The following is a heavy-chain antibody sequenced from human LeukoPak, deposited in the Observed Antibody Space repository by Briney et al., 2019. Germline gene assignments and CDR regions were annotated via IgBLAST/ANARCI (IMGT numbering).Heavy chain of an antibody. CDR1: GGSFSGYY. D-gene: IGHD3-22*01. CDR3: ARGRQEVSKIVVVMTAVSYYLDV. V-gene: IGHV4-34*01. Sequence: PSETLSLTCAVYGGSFSGYYWTWIRQAPGKGLEWIGEINPSGRISYNPSLKSRLTISVDASKNQFSLNLRSLTAADTAVYYCARGRQEVSKIVVVMTAVSYYLDVWGKGNKVNGS. CDR2: INPSGRI. J-gene: IGHJ6*03.